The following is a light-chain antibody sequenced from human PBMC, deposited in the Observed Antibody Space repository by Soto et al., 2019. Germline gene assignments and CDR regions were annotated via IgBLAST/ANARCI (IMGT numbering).Light chain of an antibody. CDR3: QKSHSFTRT. CDR1: QSISTY. Sequence: DIQMPQSPSSLSASVGDRVTITCRASQSISTYLNWYQQKPGNAPKVLIFAASSLLGGVPSRFSGSGSGTNFTLNITSLQHEDFATYYCQKSHSFTRTFGQGTKV. V-gene: IGKV1-39*01. CDR2: AAS. J-gene: IGKJ1*01.